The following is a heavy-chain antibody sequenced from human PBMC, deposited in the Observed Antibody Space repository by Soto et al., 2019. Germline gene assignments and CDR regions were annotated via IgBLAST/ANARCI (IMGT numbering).Heavy chain of an antibody. J-gene: IGHJ5*02. Sequence: SETLSLTCTISGGSIDSCGYYWSWIRQHPTEGLEWIGYIHNNGATYYNPSLTGRVSISADRSKTQFSLNVYSVNAADTGVYYCAREGAGSYWFDPWARESWSPSPQ. D-gene: IGHD3-10*01. CDR2: IHNNGAT. CDR1: GGSIDSCGYY. CDR3: AREGAGSYWFDP. V-gene: IGHV4-31*03.